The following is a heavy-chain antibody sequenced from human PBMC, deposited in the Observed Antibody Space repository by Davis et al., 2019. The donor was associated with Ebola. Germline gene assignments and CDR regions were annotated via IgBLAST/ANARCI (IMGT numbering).Heavy chain of an antibody. V-gene: IGHV5-51*01. D-gene: IGHD7-27*01. CDR1: GNRFSSHW. CDR2: IYTGDSDT. Sequence: KVSCKDSGNRFSSHWIGWVRQMPGKGLEWMGIIYTGDSDTRYSPSFRGQVTISADKSAKTAFLQWSSLKASDTGIYYCASLRRTITGMDDSFDIWGQGTMVTVSS. J-gene: IGHJ3*02. CDR3: ASLRRTITGMDDSFDI.